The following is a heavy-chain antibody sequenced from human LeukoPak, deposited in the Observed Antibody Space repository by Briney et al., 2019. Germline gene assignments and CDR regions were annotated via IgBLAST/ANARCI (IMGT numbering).Heavy chain of an antibody. CDR2: FDPEDGET. CDR1: GYTFTSYG. D-gene: IGHD2-2*01. V-gene: IGHV1-24*01. CDR3: ATGLVVVPAAIRGNYMDV. J-gene: IGHJ6*03. Sequence: ASVKVSCKASGYTFTSYGISWVRQAPGKGLEWMGGFDPEDGETIYAQKFQGRVTMTEDTSTDTAYMELSGLRSEDTAVYYCATGLVVVPAAIRGNYMDVWGKGTTVTVSS.